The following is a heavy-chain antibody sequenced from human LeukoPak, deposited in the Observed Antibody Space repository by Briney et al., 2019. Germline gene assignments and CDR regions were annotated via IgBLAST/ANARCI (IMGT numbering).Heavy chain of an antibody. J-gene: IGHJ5*02. V-gene: IGHV4-39*07. CDR3: ARGAGYSSSWYRGGGWFDP. Sequence: SETLSLTCTVSGGSISSSSYYWGWIRQPPGKGLEWIGSIYYSGSTYYNPSLKSRVTISVDTSKNQFSLKLSSVTAADTAVYYCARGAGYSSSWYRGGGWFDPWGQGTLVTVSS. CDR2: IYYSGST. CDR1: GGSISSSSYY. D-gene: IGHD6-13*01.